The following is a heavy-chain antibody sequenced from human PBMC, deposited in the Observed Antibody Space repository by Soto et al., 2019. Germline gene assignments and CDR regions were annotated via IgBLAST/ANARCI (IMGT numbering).Heavy chain of an antibody. J-gene: IGHJ5*02. D-gene: IGHD3-10*01. CDR1: GGSISSYY. Sequence: SETLSLTCTVSGGSISSYYWSWIRQPPGKGLEWIGYIYYSGSTNYNPSLKSRVTISVDTSKNQFSLKLSSVTAADTAVYYCERLYGSGSYSNWFDPWGQGTLVTVSS. V-gene: IGHV4-59*01. CDR3: ERLYGSGSYSNWFDP. CDR2: IYYSGST.